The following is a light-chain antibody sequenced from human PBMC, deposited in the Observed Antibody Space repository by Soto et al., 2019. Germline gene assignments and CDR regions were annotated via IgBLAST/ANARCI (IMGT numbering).Light chain of an antibody. J-gene: IGKJ4*01. CDR3: QERSNWPRVT. V-gene: IGKV3D-20*02. CDR1: QSLSSSQ. CDR2: DAS. Sequence: EIVLTQSPGTLSLSPGERATLSCRASQSLSSSQLAWYQQKPGQAPRLLIHDASGRATGIPARFSGSGSGTDFTLTISSLEPEDFAIYYCQERSNWPRVTFGGGTRWIS.